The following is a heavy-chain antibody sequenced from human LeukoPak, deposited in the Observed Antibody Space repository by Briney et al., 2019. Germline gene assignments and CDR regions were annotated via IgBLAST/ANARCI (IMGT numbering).Heavy chain of an antibody. V-gene: IGHV3-30*04. CDR3: ARVSQTQTYYYYGMDV. J-gene: IGHJ6*02. CDR1: GFTFSSYA. Sequence: PGGSLRLSCAASGFTFSSYAMSWVRQAPGKGLEGVAVISYDGSNKYYADSVKGRFTISRDNSKNTLYLQMNSLRAEDTAVYYCARVSQTQTYYYYGMDVWGQGTTVTVSS. D-gene: IGHD5/OR15-5a*01. CDR2: ISYDGSNK.